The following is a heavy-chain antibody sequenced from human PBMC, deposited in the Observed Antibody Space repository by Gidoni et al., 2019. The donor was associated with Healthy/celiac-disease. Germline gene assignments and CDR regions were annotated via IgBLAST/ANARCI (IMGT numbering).Heavy chain of an antibody. CDR3: TTDISSGWKNWFDP. J-gene: IGHJ5*02. Sequence: WMSRVRQVPGKGVEWVGRIKSETDGGTPDYAAPVKGRLTISRGDSKNTLYLQMNSLTTVDTGVYYGTTDISSGWKNWFDPWGQVTLVTVSS. CDR2: IKSETDGGTP. CDR1: W. D-gene: IGHD6-19*01. V-gene: IGHV3-15*01.